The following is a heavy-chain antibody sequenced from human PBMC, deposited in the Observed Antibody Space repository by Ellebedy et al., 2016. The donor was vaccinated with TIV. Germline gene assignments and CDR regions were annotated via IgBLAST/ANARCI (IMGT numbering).Heavy chain of an antibody. D-gene: IGHD2-21*01. J-gene: IGHJ4*02. Sequence: ASVKVSCKASGYTFTSFGISWLRHAPGQGLEWMGWISAYSGTTNYVQKFQGRVTMTTDTATSTGYMELRSLTSDDTAVYYCARVIGLFDCDGATCSPPPPLDYWGKGTLVTVSS. CDR1: GYTFTSFG. V-gene: IGHV1-18*04. CDR3: ARVIGLFDCDGATCSPPPPLDY. CDR2: ISAYSGTT.